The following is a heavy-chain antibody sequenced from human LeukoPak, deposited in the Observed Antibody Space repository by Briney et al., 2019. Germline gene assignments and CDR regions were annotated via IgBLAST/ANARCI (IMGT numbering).Heavy chain of an antibody. Sequence: ASVKVSFKCSGYPFSSYGITWVRQAPGQGLEWVGYISAYSGNTQYVQNVQGRVTMTTETSTSTAYMELRNLRSDDTAVYFCASGAYYPFDFWGQGTLVTVSS. V-gene: IGHV1-18*01. CDR3: ASGAYYPFDF. CDR2: ISAYSGNT. CDR1: GYPFSSYG. D-gene: IGHD1-26*01. J-gene: IGHJ4*02.